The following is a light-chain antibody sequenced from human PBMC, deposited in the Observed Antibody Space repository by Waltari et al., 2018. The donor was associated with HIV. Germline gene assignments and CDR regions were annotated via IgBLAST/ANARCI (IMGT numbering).Light chain of an antibody. Sequence: DIVMTQSPLSLPVTLGQPASISCTSSQSLLYSPGTTYLNWLQQRPGQSPRRLIYKVSNRDSGVPDRFSGSGSGTNFTLKISRVEADDVGFYYCMQGTHWPGTFGQGTRVEIK. V-gene: IGKV2-30*01. CDR2: KVS. CDR1: QSLLYSPGTTY. CDR3: MQGTHWPGT. J-gene: IGKJ1*01.